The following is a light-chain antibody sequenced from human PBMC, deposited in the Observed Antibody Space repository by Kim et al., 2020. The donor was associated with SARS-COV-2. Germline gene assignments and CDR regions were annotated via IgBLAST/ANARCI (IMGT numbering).Light chain of an antibody. Sequence: GQSITIACIGSSSEIGGYKSVSWYQQHPGKPPKLMISDVTKRPAGVSNRFAGSKSGNTASLTISGLQADNEADYYCSSYTAASTWVFGGGTKVTVL. V-gene: IGLV2-14*03. CDR2: DVT. CDR1: SSEIGGYKS. J-gene: IGLJ2*01. CDR3: SSYTAASTWV.